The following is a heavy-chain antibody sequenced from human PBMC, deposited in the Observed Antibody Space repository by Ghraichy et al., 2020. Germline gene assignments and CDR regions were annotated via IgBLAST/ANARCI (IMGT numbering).Heavy chain of an antibody. J-gene: IGHJ4*02. CDR3: ARQVRLGDGYNFDY. Sequence: ETLSLTCTVSGGSISSSSYYWGWIRQPPGKGLEWIGSFYYSGSTYYNPSLKSRVTISVDTSKNQFSLKLSSVTAADTAVYYCARQVRLGDGYNFDYWGQGTLVTVS. CDR2: FYYSGST. CDR1: GGSISSSSYY. D-gene: IGHD5-24*01. V-gene: IGHV4-39*01.